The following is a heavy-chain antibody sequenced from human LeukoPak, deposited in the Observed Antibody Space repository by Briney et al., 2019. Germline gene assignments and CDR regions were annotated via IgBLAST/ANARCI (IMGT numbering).Heavy chain of an antibody. Sequence: GASVKVSCKASGYTFTSYAMNWVRQAPGQGLEWMGWINTNTGNPTYAQGFTGRFVFSLDTSVSTAYLQISSLKAEDTAVYYCASTVPYYYDSSGYYYRPLDYWGQGTLVTVSS. CDR3: ASTVPYYYDSSGYYYRPLDY. CDR1: GYTFTSYA. V-gene: IGHV7-4-1*02. J-gene: IGHJ4*02. CDR2: INTNTGNP. D-gene: IGHD3-22*01.